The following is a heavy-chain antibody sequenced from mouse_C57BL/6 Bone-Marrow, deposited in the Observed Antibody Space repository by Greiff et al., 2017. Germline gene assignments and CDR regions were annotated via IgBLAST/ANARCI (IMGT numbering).Heavy chain of an antibody. J-gene: IGHJ2*01. CDR1: GYTFTSYG. V-gene: IGHV1-81*01. CDR3: ARWGGYGSRYAY. Sequence: VHLVESGAELARPGASVKLSCKASGYTFTSYGISWVKQRPGQGLEWIGEIYPRSGNTYYNEKFKGKATLTADKSSSTAYMELRSLTSEDSAVYFCARWGGYGSRYAYWGQGAMLTVSA. CDR2: IYPRSGNT. D-gene: IGHD1-1*01.